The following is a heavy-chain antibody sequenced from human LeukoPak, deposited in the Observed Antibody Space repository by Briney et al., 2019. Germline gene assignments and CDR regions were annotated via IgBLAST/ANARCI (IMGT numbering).Heavy chain of an antibody. J-gene: IGHJ3*02. V-gene: IGHV4-34*01. CDR3: ARGRRDSSGYYYVDAFDI. CDR2: INHSGST. D-gene: IGHD3-22*01. CDR1: GGSFSGYY. Sequence: SETLSLTCAVYGGSFSGYYWSWIRQPPGKGLEWIGEINHSGSTNYNPSLTSRVTISVDTSKNQFSLKLSSVTAADTAVYYCARGRRDSSGYYYVDAFDIWGQGTMVTVSS.